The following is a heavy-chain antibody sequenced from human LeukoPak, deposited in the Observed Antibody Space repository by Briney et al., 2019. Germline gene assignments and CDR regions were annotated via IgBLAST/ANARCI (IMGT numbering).Heavy chain of an antibody. CDR1: GGSISSGGYY. CDR2: IYYSRST. CDR3: ARWGLLVGAANCFDP. J-gene: IGHJ5*02. Sequence: PSQTLSLTCTVSGGSISSGGYYWSWIRQHPGKGLEWIGYIYYSRSTYYNPSLKSRVTISVDTSKNHFSLKLSSVTAADTAVYYCARWGLLVGAANCFDPWGQGTLVTVSS. V-gene: IGHV4-31*03. D-gene: IGHD2-15*01.